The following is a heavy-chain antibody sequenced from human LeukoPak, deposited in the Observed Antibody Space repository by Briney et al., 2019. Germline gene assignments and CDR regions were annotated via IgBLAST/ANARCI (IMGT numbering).Heavy chain of an antibody. CDR1: GFTFNTYS. CDR3: ARAYSETYGLGYYYMDV. D-gene: IGHD1-26*01. J-gene: IGHJ6*03. Sequence: PGGSLRLSCAASGFTFNTYSMNWVRRAPGKGLEWVSSISSSSSYIYYADSVKGRFTISRDNAKNSLYLQMNSLRAEDTAVYCCARAYSETYGLGYYYMDVWGKGTTVTISS. V-gene: IGHV3-21*01. CDR2: ISSSSSYI.